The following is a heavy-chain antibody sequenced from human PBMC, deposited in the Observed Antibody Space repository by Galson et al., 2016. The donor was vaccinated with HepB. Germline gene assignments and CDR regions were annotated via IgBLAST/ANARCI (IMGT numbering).Heavy chain of an antibody. Sequence: SETLSLTCTVPGGSISSYYWSWIRQPPGKGLQWIGYIYYRGTTNYNPSLKSRVTISLDTSQNQFSLMLTSVTAADTAVYYCAGHGAISPYRRNWFDPWGQGALVTVSS. V-gene: IGHV4-59*08. J-gene: IGHJ5*02. CDR1: GGSISSYY. CDR3: AGHGAISPYRRNWFDP. CDR2: IYYRGTT. D-gene: IGHD1-26*01.